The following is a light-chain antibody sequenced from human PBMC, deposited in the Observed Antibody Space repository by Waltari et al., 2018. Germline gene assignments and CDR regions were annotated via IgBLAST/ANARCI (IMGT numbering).Light chain of an antibody. Sequence: QSALTQPRPVSGSPGQSVASSCTGTSSDVGGYNYVSWYQQHPGKAPTLMIFDVTKRPSGVPDRFSGSKSGSTASLTISGLQAEDEADYYCCSYAGRYTSVVFGGGTKLTVL. CDR3: CSYAGRYTSVV. J-gene: IGLJ2*01. V-gene: IGLV2-11*01. CDR2: DVT. CDR1: SSDVGGYNY.